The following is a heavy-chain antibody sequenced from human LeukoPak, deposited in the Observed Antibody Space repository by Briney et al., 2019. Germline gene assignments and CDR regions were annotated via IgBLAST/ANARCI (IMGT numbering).Heavy chain of an antibody. Sequence: GGSLRLSCAASGFTFSSYEMNWVRQAPGKGLEWVSYISSRGGTIYYADSVKGRFTISRDNAKNSLYLQMNSLRAEDTAVYYCARADRRDGYKTGFDYWGQGTLVTVSS. CDR3: ARADRRDGYKTGFDY. V-gene: IGHV3-48*03. CDR1: GFTFSSYE. CDR2: ISSRGGTI. D-gene: IGHD5-24*01. J-gene: IGHJ4*02.